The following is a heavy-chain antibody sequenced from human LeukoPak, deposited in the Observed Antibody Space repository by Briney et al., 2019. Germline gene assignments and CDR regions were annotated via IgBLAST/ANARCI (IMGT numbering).Heavy chain of an antibody. CDR3: ASQWELDAFDI. D-gene: IGHD1-26*01. CDR1: GGSISGYY. CDR2: IYYSGST. J-gene: IGHJ3*02. Sequence: PSETLSLTCTVSGGSISGYYWSWIRQPPGKGLEWIGYIYYSGSTNYNPSLKSRVTISVDTSKNQFSLKLSSVTAADTAVYYCASQWELDAFDIWGQGTMVTVSS. V-gene: IGHV4-59*01.